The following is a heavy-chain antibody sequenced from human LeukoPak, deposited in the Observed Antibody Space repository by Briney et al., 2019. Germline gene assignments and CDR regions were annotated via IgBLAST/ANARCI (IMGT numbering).Heavy chain of an antibody. J-gene: IGHJ6*03. CDR2: IYTDGST. D-gene: IGHD5-12*01. CDR1: GGSISSYY. V-gene: IGHV4-4*09. Sequence: SETLSLTCSVSGGSISSYYWSWIRQPPGKGLEWLAFIYTDGSTNYNPSLKSRVTISVDTSSNQFSLRLSSVTAADTAVYFCAKTGNGYDPLYYYYYMDVWGKGTTVTVSS. CDR3: AKTGNGYDPLYYYYYMDV.